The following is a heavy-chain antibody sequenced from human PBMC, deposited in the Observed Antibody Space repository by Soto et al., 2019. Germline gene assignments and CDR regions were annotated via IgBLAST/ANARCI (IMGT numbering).Heavy chain of an antibody. J-gene: IGHJ4*02. CDR1: GGSISSYY. V-gene: IGHV4-59*08. CDR2: IYYSGST. CDR3: ARRYGPGFDY. Sequence: PSETLSLTCTVSGGSISSYYWSWIRQPPEKGLEWIGYIYYSGSTNYNPSLKSRVTISVDTSKNQFSLKLSSVTAADTAVYYCARRYGPGFDYWGQGTLVTVSS. D-gene: IGHD4-17*01.